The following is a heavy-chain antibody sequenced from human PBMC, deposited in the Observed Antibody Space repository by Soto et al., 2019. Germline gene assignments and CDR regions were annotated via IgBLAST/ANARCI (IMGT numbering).Heavy chain of an antibody. D-gene: IGHD3-22*01. CDR1: GGSISSGDYY. CDR2: IYYSGST. Sequence: QVQLQESGPGLVKPSQTLSLTCTVSGGSISSGDYYWGWIRQPPGKGLEWFGYIYYSGSTYHNPSLNSRITISVDTSKNQFSLKLSSVTAADTAVYYCARVKDYYDSSGEGVWGQGTLVTVSS. V-gene: IGHV4-30-4*01. CDR3: ARVKDYYDSSGEGV. J-gene: IGHJ4*02.